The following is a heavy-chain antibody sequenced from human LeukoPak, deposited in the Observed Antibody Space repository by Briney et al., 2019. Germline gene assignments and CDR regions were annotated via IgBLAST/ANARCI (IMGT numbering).Heavy chain of an antibody. V-gene: IGHV3-33*01. CDR3: ARADRDGNKRFLD. CDR1: GFTFSSYG. CDR2: IWYDGGSK. J-gene: IGHJ4*02. D-gene: IGHD5-24*01. Sequence: LTGGSLRLSCAASGFTFSSYGMHWVRQAPGKGLEWVALIWYDGGSKHYADSVRGRFTISRDNSKNTLYLQMNSLRAEDTAVYYCARADRDGNKRFLDWGQGTLVTVSS.